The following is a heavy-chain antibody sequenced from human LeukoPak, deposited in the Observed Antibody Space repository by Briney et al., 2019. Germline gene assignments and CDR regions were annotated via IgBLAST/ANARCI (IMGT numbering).Heavy chain of an antibody. Sequence: GGSLRLSCSASGLTFSSYAMHWVRQAPGKGLEYVSAISTNSGTKYYADSVKGRFTISRDNAKNSVCLQMNSLRDDDTAMYYCARGKIGYYYGDYDGYWGQGTLVTVSS. D-gene: IGHD4-17*01. CDR1: GLTFSSYA. J-gene: IGHJ4*02. CDR3: ARGKIGYYYGDYDGY. CDR2: ISTNSGTK. V-gene: IGHV3-64*04.